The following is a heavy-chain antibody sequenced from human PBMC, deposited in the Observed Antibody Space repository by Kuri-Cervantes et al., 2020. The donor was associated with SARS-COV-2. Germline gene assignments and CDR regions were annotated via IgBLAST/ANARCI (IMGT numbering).Heavy chain of an antibody. CDR1: GDTFSAYA. CDR3: AVGGEYQMLGPYLNY. CDR2: LSPVLRTT. J-gene: IGHJ4*02. D-gene: IGHD3-16*01. Sequence: SVKVSCKASGDTFSAYAISWVRQAPGQGLEWMGRLSPVLRTTHYAQKFQGRLTITANNSTTTAYMDLGSLKSDDTAVYYCAVGGEYQMLGPYLNYWGQGTLVTVSS. V-gene: IGHV1-69*04.